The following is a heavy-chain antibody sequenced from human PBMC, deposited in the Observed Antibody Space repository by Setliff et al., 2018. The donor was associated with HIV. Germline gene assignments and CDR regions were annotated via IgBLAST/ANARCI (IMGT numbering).Heavy chain of an antibody. V-gene: IGHV1-46*01. CDR1: GYTFTSYP. J-gene: IGHJ4*01. CDR3: ARNQGDASGWYAGDY. Sequence: ASVKVSCKSSGYTFTSYPMHWVRQAPGQGLEWMGVINTRGGSAGYAEKFRGRVTMTRDTSTHTVYMDLRNLRSEDTAVYYCARNQGDASGWYAGDYWGNGTLVTVSS. CDR2: INTRGGSA. D-gene: IGHD6-19*01.